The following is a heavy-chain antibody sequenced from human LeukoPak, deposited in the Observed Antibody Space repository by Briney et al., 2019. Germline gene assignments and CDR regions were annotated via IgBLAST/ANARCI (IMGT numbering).Heavy chain of an antibody. Sequence: GASVKVSCKASGYTFTGYYMHWVRQAPGQGLEWMGWINPNSGGTNYAQKFQGRVTMTRDMSTSTVYMELSSLRSEDTAVYYCARETDYGDYVLRPRCEWCFDYWGQGTLVTVSS. J-gene: IGHJ4*02. CDR3: ARETDYGDYVLRPRCEWCFDY. D-gene: IGHD4-17*01. CDR1: GYTFTGYY. CDR2: INPNSGGT. V-gene: IGHV1-2*02.